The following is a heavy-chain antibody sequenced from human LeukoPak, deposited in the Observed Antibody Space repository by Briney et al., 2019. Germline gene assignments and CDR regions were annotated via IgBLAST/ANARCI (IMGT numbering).Heavy chain of an antibody. D-gene: IGHD3-10*01. CDR1: GGSISSYY. CDR3: AGPLMVRGVITRFGY. V-gene: IGHV4-4*07. J-gene: IGHJ4*02. CDR2: IYTSGST. Sequence: SETLSLTCTVSGGSISSYYWSWIRQPAGKGLEWIGRIYTSGSTNYNPSLKSRVTISVDTSKNQFSLRLSSVTAADTAVYYCAGPLMVRGVITRFGYWGQGTLVTVSS.